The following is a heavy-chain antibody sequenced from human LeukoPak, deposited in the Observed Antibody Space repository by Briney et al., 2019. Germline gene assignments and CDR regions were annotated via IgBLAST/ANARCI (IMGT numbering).Heavy chain of an antibody. V-gene: IGHV3-30-3*01. CDR3: ARAGAARNAFDI. CDR1: GFTFSSYA. Sequence: PGRSLRLSCAASGFTFSSYAMHWVRQAPGKGLEWVAVISYDGSNKYYADSVKGRFTISRDNPKNTLYLQMNSLRAEDTAVYYCARAGAARNAFDIWGQGTMVTVSS. J-gene: IGHJ3*02. D-gene: IGHD6-6*01. CDR2: ISYDGSNK.